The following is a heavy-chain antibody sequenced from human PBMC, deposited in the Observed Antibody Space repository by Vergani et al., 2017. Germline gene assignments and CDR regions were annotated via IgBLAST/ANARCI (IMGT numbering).Heavy chain of an antibody. CDR1: GGSISSGGYS. CDR3: ALAHYGGNWFDP. J-gene: IGHJ5*02. V-gene: IGHV4-30-2*01. CDR2: IYHSGST. Sequence: QVQLQQSGSGLVKPSQTLSLTCAVSGGSISSGGYSWSWIRQPPGKGLEWIGYIYHSGSTYYNPSLKSRVTISVDRSKNQFSLKLSSVTAADTAVYYCALAHYGGNWFDPWGQGTLVTVSS. D-gene: IGHD4-23*01.